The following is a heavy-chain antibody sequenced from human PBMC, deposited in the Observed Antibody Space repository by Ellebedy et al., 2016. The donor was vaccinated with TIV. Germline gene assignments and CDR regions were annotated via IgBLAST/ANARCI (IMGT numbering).Heavy chain of an antibody. V-gene: IGHV3-7*01. CDR1: RFSFSSYW. CDR2: INQDGSQK. J-gene: IGHJ3*01. D-gene: IGHD4-17*01. CDR3: ATDGAYGDYRSPAHAFEF. Sequence: GGSLRLSCEASRFSFSSYWMSWVRQAPGEGLEWVANINQDGSQKYYGDSVKGRFTISRDNARNSLFLQMNSLRAEDSAVYFCATDGAYGDYRSPAHAFEFWGPGTMVAVSS.